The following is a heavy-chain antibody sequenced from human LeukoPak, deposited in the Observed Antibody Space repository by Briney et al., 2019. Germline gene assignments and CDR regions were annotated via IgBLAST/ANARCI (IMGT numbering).Heavy chain of an antibody. CDR3: ARERGRTGTIFGVVT. V-gene: IGHV4-59*12. D-gene: IGHD3-3*01. J-gene: IGHJ5*02. CDR2: IYYSGST. CDR1: GGSISSYY. Sequence: SETLSLTCTVSGGSISSYYWSWIRQPPGKGLEWIGNIYYSGSTNYDPSLKSRVTISVDTSKNQFSLKLSSVTAADTAVYYCARERGRTGTIFGVVTWGQGTLVTVSS.